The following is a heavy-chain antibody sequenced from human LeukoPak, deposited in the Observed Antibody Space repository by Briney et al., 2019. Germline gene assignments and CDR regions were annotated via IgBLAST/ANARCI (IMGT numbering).Heavy chain of an antibody. D-gene: IGHD6-19*01. J-gene: IGHJ5*02. CDR2: INHSGST. V-gene: IGHV4-34*01. CDR3: ARDPSGWTRNWFDP. Sequence: KPSETLSLTCAVYGGSFSGYYWSWIRQPPGKGLEWIGEINHSGSTNYNPPLKSRVTMSVDTSKNQFSLKLSSVTAADTAVYYCARDPSGWTRNWFDPWGQGTLVTVSS. CDR1: GGSFSGYY.